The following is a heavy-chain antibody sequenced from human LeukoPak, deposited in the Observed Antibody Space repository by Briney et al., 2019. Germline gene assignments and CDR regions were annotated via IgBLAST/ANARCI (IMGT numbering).Heavy chain of an antibody. CDR2: IYHSGST. CDR3: VRDRELNY. CDR1: GGSISSSNW. D-gene: IGHD1-26*01. J-gene: IGHJ4*02. V-gene: IGHV4-4*02. Sequence: SGTLSLTCAASGGSISSSNWWSWVRQPPGKGLEWIGEIYHSGSTNYNPSLKSRVTISVDTSKNQFSLRLSSVTAADAAVYYCVRDRELNYWGQGTLVTVSS.